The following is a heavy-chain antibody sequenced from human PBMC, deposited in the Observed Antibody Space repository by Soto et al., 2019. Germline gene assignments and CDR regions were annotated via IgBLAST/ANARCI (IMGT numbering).Heavy chain of an antibody. CDR1: GDSISRGGDY. J-gene: IGHJ6*02. D-gene: IGHD1-26*01. CDR2: IYYSGNT. CDR3: EAAGGILGAINYHGLEV. V-gene: IGHV4-31*03. Sequence: TLSLTCTVSGDSISRGGDYWTWIRQRPGKGLEWIGYIYYSGNTYINPTLKSRVTISVDMSENQFSLKLTSLTAADTAVYYAEAAGGILGAINYHGLEVWGQGTTVTVSS.